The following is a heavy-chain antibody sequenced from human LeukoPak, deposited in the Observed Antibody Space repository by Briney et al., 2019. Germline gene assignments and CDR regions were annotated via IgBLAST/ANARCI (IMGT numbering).Heavy chain of an antibody. Sequence: PSETLSLTCAVYGGSFSGYYWSWIRQPPGKGLEWIGEINHSGSTNYNPSLKSRVTISVDTPKNQFSLKLSSVTAADTAVYYCARSVANYGMDVWGQGTTVTVSS. D-gene: IGHD6-19*01. CDR2: INHSGST. CDR1: GGSFSGYY. CDR3: ARSVANYGMDV. V-gene: IGHV4-34*01. J-gene: IGHJ6*02.